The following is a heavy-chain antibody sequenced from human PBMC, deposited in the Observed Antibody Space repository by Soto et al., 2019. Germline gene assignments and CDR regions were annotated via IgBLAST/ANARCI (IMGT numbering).Heavy chain of an antibody. CDR1: GYTFTSYY. D-gene: IGHD3-16*02. Sequence: ASVKVSCKASGYTFTSYYMHWVRQAPGQGLEWMGIINPSGGSTNYAQKFLGRVTMTRDTSTSTVYMELSSLRSEDTAVYYCAKDQTDSFDYVWGSYRPPIDYWGQGTLVTVSS. J-gene: IGHJ4*02. V-gene: IGHV1-46*01. CDR2: INPSGGST. CDR3: AKDQTDSFDYVWGSYRPPIDY.